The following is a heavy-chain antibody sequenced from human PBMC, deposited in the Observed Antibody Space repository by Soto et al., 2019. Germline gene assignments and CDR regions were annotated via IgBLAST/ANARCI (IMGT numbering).Heavy chain of an antibody. CDR3: ARGAGDLPY. V-gene: IGHV3-21*01. Sequence: EVQLVESGGGLVRPWESLRLSCAASGFTFSSYTMTWVRQAPGKGLEWVSSISFSSTNIHYADSVKGRFTISRDNAKNSLYLQMNSLRVEDTAVYYCARGAGDLPYWGQETLVTVSS. CDR2: ISFSSTNI. D-gene: IGHD7-27*01. CDR1: GFTFSSYT. J-gene: IGHJ4*02.